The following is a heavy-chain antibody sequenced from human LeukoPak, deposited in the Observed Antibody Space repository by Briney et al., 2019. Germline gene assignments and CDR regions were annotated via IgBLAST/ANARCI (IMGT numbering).Heavy chain of an antibody. CDR3: AREDRRGYGDFDY. J-gene: IGHJ4*02. D-gene: IGHD5-18*01. V-gene: IGHV4-61*01. CDR1: GGSVSSGSYY. CDR2: IYYSGST. Sequence: SETLSLTCTVSGGSVSSGSYYWSWIRQSPGKGLEWIGYIYYSGSTNYNPSLKSRVTISVDTSKNQFSLKLSSVTAADTAVYYCAREDRRGYGDFDYWGQGTLVTVSS.